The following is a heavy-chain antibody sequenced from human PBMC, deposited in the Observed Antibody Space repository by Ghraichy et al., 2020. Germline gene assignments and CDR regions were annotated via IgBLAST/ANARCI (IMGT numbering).Heavy chain of an antibody. CDR3: AGGVYGIRGFSADY. J-gene: IGHJ4*02. CDR1: DGSINNHF. Sequence: SETLSLTCTVSDGSINNHFWTWIRQPPGKGLEWIAFLYTSGSTYYNSSLTSRVTISIDTSKNQISLNMMSVTAADTAVYYCAGGVYGIRGFSADYWGQGTLVTVSS. D-gene: IGHD2-8*01. V-gene: IGHV4-4*08. CDR2: LYTSGST.